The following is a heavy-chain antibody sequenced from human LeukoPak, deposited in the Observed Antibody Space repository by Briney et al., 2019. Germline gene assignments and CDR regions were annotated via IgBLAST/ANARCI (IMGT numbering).Heavy chain of an antibody. CDR3: ARDSRGSYYRGALDI. CDR2: IYHSGST. V-gene: IGHV4-38-2*02. J-gene: IGHJ3*02. CDR1: GYSISSGYY. Sequence: SETLSLTCAVSGYSISSGYYWGWIRQPPGKGLEWIGSIYHSGSTYYNPSLKSRVTISVDTSKNQFSLKLSSVTAADTAVYYCARDSRGSYYRGALDIWGQGTMVTVSS. D-gene: IGHD1-26*01.